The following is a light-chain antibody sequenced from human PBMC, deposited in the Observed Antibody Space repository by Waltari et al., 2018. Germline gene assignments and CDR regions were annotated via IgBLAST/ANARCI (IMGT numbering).Light chain of an antibody. CDR2: WAS. J-gene: IGKJ1*01. CDR3: QQYYATPRT. CDR1: QSVLYSSNNKNY. V-gene: IGKV4-1*01. Sequence: DIVMTQSPDSLAVSRGERAPINCKSSQSVLYSSNNKNYLAWYQQKPGQPPKLLIYWASTRDSGVPDRFSGSGSGTDFTLTITSLQAEDVAVYYCQQYYATPRTFGQGTKVEIK.